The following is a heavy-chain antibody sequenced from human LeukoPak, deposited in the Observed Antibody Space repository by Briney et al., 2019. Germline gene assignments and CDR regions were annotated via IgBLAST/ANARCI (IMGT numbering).Heavy chain of an antibody. CDR1: GFTFSSYS. CDR3: AKDRDPYDYGSGSYYNGVFDY. J-gene: IGHJ4*02. Sequence: GSLRLSCAASGFTFSSYSMNWVRQAPGKGLEWVSSISSSSTYIYYADSVKGRFTISRDNAKNSLYLQMNSLRAEDTAVYYCAKDRDPYDYGSGSYYNGVFDYWGQGTLVTVSS. CDR2: ISSSSTYI. D-gene: IGHD3-10*01. V-gene: IGHV3-21*04.